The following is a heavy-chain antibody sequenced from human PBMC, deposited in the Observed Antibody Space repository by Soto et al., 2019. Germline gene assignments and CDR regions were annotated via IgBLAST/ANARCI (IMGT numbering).Heavy chain of an antibody. D-gene: IGHD6-6*01. CDR3: ARGRPRRVLGRLSSSMGIIDY. CDR1: GGSFSGYY. CDR2: INHSGST. Sequence: LSLTCAVYGGSFSGYYWSWIRQPPGKGLEWIGEINHSGSTNYNPSLKSRVTIPVDTSKNQFSLKLSSVTAADTAVYYCARGRPRRVLGRLSSSMGIIDYWGQGTLVTVSS. J-gene: IGHJ4*02. V-gene: IGHV4-34*01.